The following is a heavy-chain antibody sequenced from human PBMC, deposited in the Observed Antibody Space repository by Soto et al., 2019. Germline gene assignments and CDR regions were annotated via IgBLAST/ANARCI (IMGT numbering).Heavy chain of an antibody. Sequence: GGSLRLSCAASGFTFSSYTMNWVRQAPGRGLEWVSSISDSSSYIYYADSVKGRFTISRDNAKNSLYLQMNSLTVEDTAVYYCARGGITVSYYYYYCMDVWGKGTTVTVSS. CDR1: GFTFSSYT. D-gene: IGHD3-10*01. CDR3: ARGGITVSYYYYYCMDV. J-gene: IGHJ6*03. V-gene: IGHV3-21*01. CDR2: ISDSSSYI.